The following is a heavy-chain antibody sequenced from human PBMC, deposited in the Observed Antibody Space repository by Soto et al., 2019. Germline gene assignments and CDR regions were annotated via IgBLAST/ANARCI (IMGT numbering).Heavy chain of an antibody. CDR3: AILYGAHYYYGMDV. J-gene: IGHJ6*02. V-gene: IGHV3-48*01. CDR1: GFTFSSYS. D-gene: IGHD4-17*01. CDR2: ISSSSSTI. Sequence: GGSLRLSCAASGFTFSSYSMNWVRQAPGKGLEWVSYISSSSSTIYYADSVKGRFTISRDNAKNSLYLQMNSLRAEDTAVYYCAILYGAHYYYGMDVWGQGTTVTVAS.